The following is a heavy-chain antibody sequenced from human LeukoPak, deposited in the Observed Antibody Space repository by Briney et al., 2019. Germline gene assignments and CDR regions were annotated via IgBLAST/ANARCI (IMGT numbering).Heavy chain of an antibody. CDR2: ISSSRSFI. CDR1: GFIFSTYS. D-gene: IGHD3-22*01. V-gene: IGHV3-21*01. CDR3: ARVTGGFYSHFDY. J-gene: IGHJ4*02. Sequence: GGSLRLSCAASGFIFSTYSMNWVRQAPGRGLEWGSSISSSRSFIYYADSVQGRFTISRDNAKNSLYLQMNSLRAEDTAVYYCARVTGGFYSHFDYWGQGTLVTVSS.